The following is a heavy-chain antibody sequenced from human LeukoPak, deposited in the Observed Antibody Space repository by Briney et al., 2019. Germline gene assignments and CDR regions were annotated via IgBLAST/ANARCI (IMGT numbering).Heavy chain of an antibody. J-gene: IGHJ4*02. CDR2: IYTSGST. CDR3: ARGSVWYSSSWTAPNFDY. V-gene: IGHV4-4*07. Sequence: SETLSLTCTVSGGSISSYYWSWIRQPAGKGLEWIGRIYTSGSTNYNPSLKSRVTISVDTSKNQFSLKLSSVTAADTAVYYCARGSVWYSSSWTAPNFDYWGQGTLVTVSS. D-gene: IGHD6-13*01. CDR1: GGSISSYY.